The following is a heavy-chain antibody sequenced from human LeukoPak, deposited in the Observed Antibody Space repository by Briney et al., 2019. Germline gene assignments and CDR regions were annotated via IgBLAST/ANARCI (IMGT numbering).Heavy chain of an antibody. Sequence: GASVKVSCKASGYTFTSYAISWVRQAPGQGLEWMGRIIPILGIANYAQKFQGRVTITADKSTSTAYMELSSLRSEDTAVYYCARDKLPYSSSWYYYYGMDVWGQGTTVTVSS. V-gene: IGHV1-69*04. CDR1: GYTFTSYA. D-gene: IGHD6-13*01. J-gene: IGHJ6*02. CDR3: ARDKLPYSSSWYYYYGMDV. CDR2: IIPILGIA.